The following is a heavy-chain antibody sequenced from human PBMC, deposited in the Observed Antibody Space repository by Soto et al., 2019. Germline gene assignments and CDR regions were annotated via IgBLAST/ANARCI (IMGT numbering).Heavy chain of an antibody. J-gene: IGHJ4*02. CDR2: IRNKANRATT. CDR1: GFTFSDHY. D-gene: IGHD6-25*01. V-gene: IGHV3-72*01. Sequence: LILSFAASGFTFSDHYMDWVRQAPGKGLEWVGRIRNKANRATTEYAASVKGRFTISRDDSKNSLFLQMSSLRTEDTAVYFCARVRGSGWPLSFFENWGKGDMVNVSS. CDR3: ARVRGSGWPLSFFEN.